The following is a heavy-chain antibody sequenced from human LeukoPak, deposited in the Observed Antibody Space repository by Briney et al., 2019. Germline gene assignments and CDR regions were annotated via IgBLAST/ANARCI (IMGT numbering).Heavy chain of an antibody. V-gene: IGHV1-8*01. Sequence: ASVKVSCKAPGYTFTSYDINWARQATGQGLEWMGWMNPNSGNTGYAQKFQGKVTMTRDTSISTAYMELSRLRSDDTALYYCSSIPGGYTYGDDAFDIWGQGTMVTVSS. CDR3: SSIPGGYTYGDDAFDI. CDR2: MNPNSGNT. CDR1: GYTFTSYD. D-gene: IGHD5-18*01. J-gene: IGHJ3*02.